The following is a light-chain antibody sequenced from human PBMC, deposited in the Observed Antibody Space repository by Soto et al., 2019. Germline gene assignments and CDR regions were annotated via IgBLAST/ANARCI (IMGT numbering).Light chain of an antibody. CDR1: RSDIGSYNY. CDR2: GVS. J-gene: IGLJ1*01. CDR3: ISYTGSSTSYV. Sequence: QSVLTQPASVSGSPGQSITISCSGTRSDIGSYNYVAWYQQFPGKTPKILIYGVSNRPSGVSSRFSGSKSGNTASLTISGLQAEDEADYYCISYTGSSTSYVXXSGTKVTVL. V-gene: IGLV2-14*01.